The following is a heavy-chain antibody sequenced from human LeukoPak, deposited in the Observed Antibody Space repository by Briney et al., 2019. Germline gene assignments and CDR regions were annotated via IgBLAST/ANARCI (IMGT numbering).Heavy chain of an antibody. CDR1: RGSFSGYY. CDR3: ARHGTISSESYFDY. V-gene: IGHV4-34*01. CDR2: IHHSGST. Sequence: SETLSLTCAVYRGSFSGYYWSWIRQPPGKGLEWIGEIHHSGSTNYNPSLKSRVTISVDTSKNQVSLRLSSVTAADTAVYYCARHGTISSESYFDYWGQGALVTVSS. J-gene: IGHJ4*02. D-gene: IGHD1-14*01.